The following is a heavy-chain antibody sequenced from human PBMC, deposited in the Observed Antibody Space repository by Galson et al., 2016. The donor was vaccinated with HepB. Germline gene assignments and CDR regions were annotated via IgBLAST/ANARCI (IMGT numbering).Heavy chain of an antibody. Sequence: SETLSLTCTVSGFSISSSSYYWGWIRQPPGKGLEWIGNFDYSGSTHYNPSPKSRVTMSADTSKNQFSLNLSTVTAADTAVYFCARGTHYGDFSDYWGHGTLATVSS. D-gene: IGHD4-17*01. V-gene: IGHV4-39*01. CDR2: FDYSGST. J-gene: IGHJ4*01. CDR3: ARGTHYGDFSDY. CDR1: GFSISSSSYY.